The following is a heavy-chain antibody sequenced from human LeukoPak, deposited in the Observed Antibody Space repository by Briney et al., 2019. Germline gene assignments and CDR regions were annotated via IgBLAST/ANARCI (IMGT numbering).Heavy chain of an antibody. J-gene: IGHJ3*02. CDR1: GGSISTYY. CDR3: ARDVSVCSGGSCYSVNAFDI. CDR2: IYYSGST. V-gene: IGHV4-59*01. Sequence: SETLSLTCAVSGGSISTYYWSWVRQPPGKGLEWIGYIYYSGSTNYNPSLNSRVTISVDPSKNQFSLKLNSVTTADTAVYYCARDVSVCSGGSCYSVNAFDIWGQGAMVTASS. D-gene: IGHD2-15*01.